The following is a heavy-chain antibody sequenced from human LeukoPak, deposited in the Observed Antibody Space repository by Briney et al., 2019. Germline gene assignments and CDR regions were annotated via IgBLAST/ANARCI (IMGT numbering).Heavy chain of an antibody. J-gene: IGHJ4*02. V-gene: IGHV5-51*01. D-gene: IGHD3-10*01. CDR3: ARGDYASGTFYDY. Sequence: GESLKISCKGSGYRFTSYWIGWVRQMPGKGLEWMGIIYPGDSETRYSPSFRGQVTISADKSISTAYLQWSSLKASDTAMYYCARGDYASGTFYDYWGQGTLVTVSS. CDR2: IYPGDSET. CDR1: GYRFTSYW.